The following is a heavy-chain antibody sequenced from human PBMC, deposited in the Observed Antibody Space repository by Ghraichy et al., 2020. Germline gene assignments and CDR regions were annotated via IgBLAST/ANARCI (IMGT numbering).Heavy chain of an antibody. CDR3: AKDCRGVGYSGYERRGGSCYHYYYYGMDV. CDR1: GFTFSSYA. Sequence: GGSLRLSCAASGFTFSSYAMSWVRQAPGKGLEWVSAISSSGGSTYYADSVKGRFTISRDNSKNTLYLQMNSLRAEDTAVYYCAKDCRGVGYSGYERRGGSCYHYYYYGMDVWGQGTTVTVSS. D-gene: IGHD2-15*01. CDR2: ISSSGGST. J-gene: IGHJ6*02. V-gene: IGHV3-23*01.